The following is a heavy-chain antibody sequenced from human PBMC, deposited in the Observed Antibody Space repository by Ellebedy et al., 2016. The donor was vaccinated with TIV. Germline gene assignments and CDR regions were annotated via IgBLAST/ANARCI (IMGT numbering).Heavy chain of an antibody. CDR1: GFTFSNHA. D-gene: IGHD2-21*02. V-gene: IGHV3-23*01. CDR2: ISWNADAT. CDR3: ARATQVTGSPNSLIDY. J-gene: IGHJ4*02. Sequence: GESLKISCAASGFTFSNHAMSWVRQAPGKGLEWVSVISWNADATYYADPVKGRFTISRDNSKNTGYLQMNSLRAEDTALYYCARATQVTGSPNSLIDYWGQGILVTVSS.